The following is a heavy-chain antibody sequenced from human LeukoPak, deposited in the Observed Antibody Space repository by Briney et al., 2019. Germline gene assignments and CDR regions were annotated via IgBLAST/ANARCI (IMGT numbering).Heavy chain of an antibody. D-gene: IGHD3-22*01. J-gene: IGHJ4*02. V-gene: IGHV3-23*01. Sequence: GGSLRLSCADSGFTFSSYAISWVRQAPGNGLEWLSAISGSGGSTYYADSVKGRFTICRDNSKNTLYLQMNSLRAEDTAVYYCAKASAMIVVVSKHFDYWGQGTLVTVSS. CDR2: ISGSGGST. CDR1: GFTFSSYA. CDR3: AKASAMIVVVSKHFDY.